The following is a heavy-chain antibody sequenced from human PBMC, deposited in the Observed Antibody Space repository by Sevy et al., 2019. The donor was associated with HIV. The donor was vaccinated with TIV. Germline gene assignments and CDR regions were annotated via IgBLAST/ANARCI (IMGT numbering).Heavy chain of an antibody. Sequence: PSVKVSCKASGYTFTGYYMHWVRQAPGQGLEWMGWINPNSGGKNYAQKFQGRVTRTRDRSISTAYMELGRLGSDDTAVYYCATPGIAVAGPYYYYYYGMDVWGQGTTVTVSS. CDR1: GYTFTGYY. CDR3: ATPGIAVAGPYYYYYYGMDV. CDR2: INPNSGGK. J-gene: IGHJ6*02. D-gene: IGHD6-19*01. V-gene: IGHV1-2*02.